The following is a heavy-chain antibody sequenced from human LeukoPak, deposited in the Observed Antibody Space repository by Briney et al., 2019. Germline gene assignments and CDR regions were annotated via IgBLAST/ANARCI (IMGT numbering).Heavy chain of an antibody. Sequence: SETLSLTCTVSGGSISSGDYYWSWIRQPPGKGLEWIGYIYYSGSTYYNPSLKSRVTISVDASKNQFSLKLSSVTAADTAVYYCARSGHQLLYAVDYWGQGTLVTVSS. CDR1: GGSISSGDYY. D-gene: IGHD2-2*02. J-gene: IGHJ4*02. CDR3: ARSGHQLLYAVDY. CDR2: IYYSGST. V-gene: IGHV4-30-4*01.